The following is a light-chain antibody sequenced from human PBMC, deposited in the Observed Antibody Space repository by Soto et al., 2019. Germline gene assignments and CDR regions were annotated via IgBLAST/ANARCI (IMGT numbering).Light chain of an antibody. Sequence: QSVLTQPPSASATPGQRVTISCSGSSSNIENNYVYWYQLLPGTAPNLLIYKNNQRPSGVPDRFSGSKSVTSASLAISGLRSDDEAEYYCSACDDSLSVVVFGGGTKVTVL. V-gene: IGLV1-47*01. CDR1: SSNIENNY. CDR3: SACDDSLSVVV. J-gene: IGLJ2*01. CDR2: KNN.